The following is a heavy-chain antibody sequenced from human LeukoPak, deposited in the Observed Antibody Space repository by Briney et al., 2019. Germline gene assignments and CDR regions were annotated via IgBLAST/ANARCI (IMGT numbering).Heavy chain of an antibody. V-gene: IGHV3-23*01. D-gene: IGHD4-17*01. CDR1: GFTFTSYS. CDR2: ISAGGGST. CDR3: ARTAMGDYVRFPNDY. Sequence: GGSLRLSCAASGFTFTSYSMTWVRQAPRKGLEWVSAISAGGGSTYYAGSVKGRFTIARDNSKNTLSLQMDSLRAEDTAVYYCARTAMGDYVRFPNDYWGQGTLVTVSS. J-gene: IGHJ4*02.